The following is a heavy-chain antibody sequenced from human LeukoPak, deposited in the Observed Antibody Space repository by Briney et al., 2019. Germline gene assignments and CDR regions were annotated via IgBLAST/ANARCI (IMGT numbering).Heavy chain of an antibody. J-gene: IGHJ5*02. CDR3: ARMSPEKNCIGGSCHRYFDP. CDR1: GGSISSYY. CDR2: IYYSGST. V-gene: IGHV4-59*01. Sequence: SETLSLTCTVSGGSISSYYWSWIRQPPGKGLEWIGYIYYSGSTNYNPSLKSRVTISIDTSTKQFSLKLRSVTAADTAIYYCARMSPEKNCIGGSCHRYFDPWGQGRLVTVSS. D-gene: IGHD2-15*01.